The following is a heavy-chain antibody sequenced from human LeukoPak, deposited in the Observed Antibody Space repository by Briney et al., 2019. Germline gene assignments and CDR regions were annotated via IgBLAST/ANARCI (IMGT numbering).Heavy chain of an antibody. J-gene: IGHJ4*02. CDR2: IWYDGSNK. D-gene: IGHD4-23*01. Sequence: GGSLRLSCAASGFTFSSYGMHWVRQAPGKGLEWVAVIWYDGSNKYYADSVKGRFTISRDNSKNTLYLQMNSLRAEDTAVYYCARVAGAGRDYGGHFDYWGQGTLVTVSS. CDR3: ARVAGAGRDYGGHFDY. V-gene: IGHV3-33*01. CDR1: GFTFSSYG.